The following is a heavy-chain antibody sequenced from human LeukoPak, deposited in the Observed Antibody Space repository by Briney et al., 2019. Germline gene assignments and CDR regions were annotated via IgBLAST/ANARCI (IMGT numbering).Heavy chain of an antibody. J-gene: IGHJ3*02. CDR3: ARAGYCTGGVCYPDAFDI. V-gene: IGHV4-34*01. Sequence: PSETLSLTCAVCGGSFSGYYWSWIRQPPGKGLEWIGEINHGGSTNYNPSLKSRVTISVDTSKNQFSLKLSSVTAADTAVYYCARAGYCTGGVCYPDAFDIWGQGTMVTVSS. CDR1: GGSFSGYY. D-gene: IGHD2-8*02. CDR2: INHGGST.